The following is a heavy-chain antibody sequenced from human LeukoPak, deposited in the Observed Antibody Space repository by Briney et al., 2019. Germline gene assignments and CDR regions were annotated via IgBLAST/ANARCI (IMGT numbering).Heavy chain of an antibody. CDR1: GYTFSSYY. Sequence: ASVKVSCKASGYTFSSYYIHWVRQATGQGLEWMGWINPNSGGTNYAQKFQGRVTMTRDTSISTAYMELSRLRSDDAAVYYCARDWGPWYGSGSYYYYYYYYMDVWGKGTTVTVSS. V-gene: IGHV1-2*02. CDR3: ARDWGPWYGSGSYYYYYYYYMDV. CDR2: INPNSGGT. J-gene: IGHJ6*03. D-gene: IGHD3-10*01.